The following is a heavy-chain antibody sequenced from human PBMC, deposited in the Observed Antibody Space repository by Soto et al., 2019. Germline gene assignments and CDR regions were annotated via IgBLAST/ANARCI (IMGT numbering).Heavy chain of an antibody. CDR3: ARELGYCSSTSCFYYFDY. Sequence: ASVKVSCKASGYTFTSYGISWVRQAPGQGLEWMGWISAYNGNTNYAQKLQGRVTMTTDTSTSTAYMELRSLRSDDTAVYYCARELGYCSSTSCFYYFDYWGQGTLVTVS. CDR1: GYTFTSYG. V-gene: IGHV1-18*01. D-gene: IGHD2-2*01. J-gene: IGHJ4*02. CDR2: ISAYNGNT.